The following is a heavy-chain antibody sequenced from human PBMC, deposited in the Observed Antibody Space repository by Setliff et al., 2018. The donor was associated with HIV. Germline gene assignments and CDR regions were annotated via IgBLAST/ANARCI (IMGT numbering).Heavy chain of an antibody. Sequence: GGSLRLSCAVSGFSFNDYWMSWVRQTPGEGLEWVANINQDGSEKHYVDSVTGRFAISRDNSRNLLHLQMNNLRVEDTAVYYCARDPLRATSLLTWWFPDYWGQGSLVTVSS. CDR1: GFSFNDYW. CDR2: INQDGSEK. CDR3: ARDPLRATSLLTWWFPDY. J-gene: IGHJ4*02. V-gene: IGHV3-7*01. D-gene: IGHD2-15*01.